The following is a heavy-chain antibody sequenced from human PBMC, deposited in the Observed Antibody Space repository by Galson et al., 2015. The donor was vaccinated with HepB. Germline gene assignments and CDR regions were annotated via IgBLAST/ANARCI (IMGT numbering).Heavy chain of an antibody. D-gene: IGHD3-22*01. CDR3: ARGGYYDSSSYWPRLQLRDGYPH. Sequence: SETLSLTCGFYGGSFSGYYWNWIRQSPGKGLEWIGEINHSGSTNYNPSLKSRVTISIDTSKNQFSLKLSSVTAADTAVYYCARGGYYDSSSYWPRLQLRDGYPHWGQGTRVTVSS. CDR1: GGSFSGYY. CDR2: INHSGST. V-gene: IGHV4-34*01. J-gene: IGHJ3*01.